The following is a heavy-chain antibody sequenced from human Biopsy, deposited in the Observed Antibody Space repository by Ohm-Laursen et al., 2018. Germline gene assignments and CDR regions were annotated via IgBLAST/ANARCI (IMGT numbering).Heavy chain of an antibody. CDR3: ARDDAVTVIRGLYY. Sequence: SDTLSLTCIVSGGSISSYYWNWIRQPPGKGLEWIGYIYYSGTTDYSPSLKSRVTISIDKSENQFFLKLSSVTAEDTAVYYCARDDAVTVIRGLYYWGQGALVTVSS. CDR2: IYYSGTT. CDR1: GGSISSYY. V-gene: IGHV4-59*07. D-gene: IGHD2-21*02. J-gene: IGHJ4*02.